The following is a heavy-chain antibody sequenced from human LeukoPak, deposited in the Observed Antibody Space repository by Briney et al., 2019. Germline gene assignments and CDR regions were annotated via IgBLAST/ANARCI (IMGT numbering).Heavy chain of an antibody. V-gene: IGHV6-1*01. J-gene: IGHJ4*02. D-gene: IGHD6-13*01. Sequence: SQTLSLTCAISGDSVSSNSASWNWIRQSPSRGLEWLGRTYYRSKWYNDYAVSVKSRININPDTAKNQFSLQLNSVTPEDTAVYYCARAPESSWYREYFDYWGQGTLVTVSS. CDR3: ARAPESSWYREYFDY. CDR1: GDSVSSNSAS. CDR2: TYYRSKWYN.